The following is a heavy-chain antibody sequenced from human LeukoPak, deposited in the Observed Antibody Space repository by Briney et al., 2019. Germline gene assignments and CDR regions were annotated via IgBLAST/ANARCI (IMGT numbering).Heavy chain of an antibody. CDR2: ISFDGSNK. CDR3: AREGSYCGGACYSNYYFDY. J-gene: IGHJ4*02. CDR1: GFTFSSYV. Sequence: GGSLRLSCAASGFTFSSYVMHWVRQAPGKGLEWVADISFDGSNKYHTDSVKGRFTISRDNSKNTLYLQMNSLRPEDTAVYYCAREGSYCGGACYSNYYFDYWGQGTLVTVSS. V-gene: IGHV3-30-3*01. D-gene: IGHD2-21*02.